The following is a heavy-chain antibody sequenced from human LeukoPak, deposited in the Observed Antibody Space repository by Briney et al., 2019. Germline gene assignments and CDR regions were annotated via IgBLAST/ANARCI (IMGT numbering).Heavy chain of an antibody. V-gene: IGHV3-30*03. J-gene: IGHJ3*02. CDR3: ATTYYYDSSGYYIGAFDI. D-gene: IGHD3-22*01. CDR2: ISYDGSNK. Sequence: PGRSLRLSCAASGFTFSSYGMHWVRQAPGKGLEWVAVISYDGSNKYYADSVKGRFTISRDNSKNTLYLQMNSLRAEDTAVYYCATTYYYDSSGYYIGAFDIWGQGTMVTVSS. CDR1: GFTFSSYG.